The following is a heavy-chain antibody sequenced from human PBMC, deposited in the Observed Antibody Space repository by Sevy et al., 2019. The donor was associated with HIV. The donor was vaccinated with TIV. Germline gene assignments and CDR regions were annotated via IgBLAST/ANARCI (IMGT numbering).Heavy chain of an antibody. CDR1: GYTLTDYY. J-gene: IGHJ4*02. CDR2: INPNSGDT. V-gene: IGHV1-2*02. D-gene: IGHD1-1*01. CDR3: ARDRTGAERFDY. Sequence: ASVKVSCKASGYTLTDYYLHWVRQAPGQGLDWVGWINPNSGDTKYAQKFQGRVTMTRDTSISTAYMELNRLRSDDTAVYYCARDRTGAERFDYWGQGTLATVSS.